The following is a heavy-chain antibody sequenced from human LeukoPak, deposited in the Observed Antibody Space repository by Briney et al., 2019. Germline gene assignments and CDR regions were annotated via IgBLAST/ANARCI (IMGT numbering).Heavy chain of an antibody. D-gene: IGHD5-18*01. Sequence: SETLPLTCAVSGGSISSNNWWIWVRQSPEKGLEWIGEIYHDGSTNYNPSLKSRVTISMDKSKNQLSLKLNFMTAADTAVYYCARDRGGYTYSHDYWGQGTLVTVSS. CDR1: GGSISSNNW. J-gene: IGHJ4*02. CDR3: ARDRGGYTYSHDY. CDR2: IYHDGST. V-gene: IGHV4-4*02.